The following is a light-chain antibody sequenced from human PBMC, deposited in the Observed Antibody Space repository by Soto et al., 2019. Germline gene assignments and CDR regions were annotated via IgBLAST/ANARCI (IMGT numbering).Light chain of an antibody. CDR3: QKYNSVWT. J-gene: IGKJ1*01. CDR2: DAS. CDR1: QSLSTW. Sequence: DIQMTQSPSTLSASVGDRVTITCRASQSLSTWLAWFQQKPGKAPKLLIYDASSLESGVPSRFSGSGSGTDFTLTISSLQPEDVATYYCQKYNSVWTFGQGTKVDIK. V-gene: IGKV1-5*01.